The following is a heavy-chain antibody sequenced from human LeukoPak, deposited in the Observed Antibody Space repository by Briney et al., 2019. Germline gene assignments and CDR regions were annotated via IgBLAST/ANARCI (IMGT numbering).Heavy chain of an antibody. V-gene: IGHV3-74*01. CDR3: AREHYFYYMDV. Sequence: GGSLRLSCAASGFTFSSYWMHWVRQAPGKGLVWVSRINSDGSSTSYADSVKGRFTISRDNAENSLYLQMNSLRAEDTAVYYCAREHYFYYMDVWGKGTTVTVSS. J-gene: IGHJ6*03. CDR2: INSDGSST. CDR1: GFTFSSYW.